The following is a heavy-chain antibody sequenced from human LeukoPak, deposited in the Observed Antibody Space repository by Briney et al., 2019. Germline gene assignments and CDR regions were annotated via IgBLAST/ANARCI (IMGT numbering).Heavy chain of an antibody. CDR1: VGTFSTYA. J-gene: IGHJ4*02. V-gene: IGHV1-69*01. Sequence: SVTVSFKASVGTFSTYAISWVRQAPGQGLEWMGGIIPIFGTANYAQKFQGRVTITADESTSTAYMELSSLRSEDTAVYYCARGSVGATIDYWGQGTLVTVSS. CDR3: ARGSVGATIDY. CDR2: IIPIFGTA. D-gene: IGHD1-26*01.